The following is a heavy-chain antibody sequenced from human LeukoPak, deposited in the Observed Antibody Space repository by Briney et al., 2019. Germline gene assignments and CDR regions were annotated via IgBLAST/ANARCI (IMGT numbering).Heavy chain of an antibody. CDR2: IYYSGST. J-gene: IGHJ4*02. CDR3: ARAPDGHFDY. V-gene: IGHV4-39*01. Sequence: SETLSLTCTVSGGSISSSSYYWGWIRQPPGKGLEWIGSIYYSGSTYYNPSLKSRVTIPVDTSKNQFSLKLSSVTAADTAVYYCARAPDGHFDYWGQGTLVTVSS. CDR1: GGSISSSSYY.